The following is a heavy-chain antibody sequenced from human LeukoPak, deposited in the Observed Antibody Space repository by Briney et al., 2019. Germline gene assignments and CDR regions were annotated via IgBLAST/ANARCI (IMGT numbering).Heavy chain of an antibody. Sequence: GRSLRLSCAASGFTFSNYGMHWVRQAPGKGLEWVAVIWYDGSKKYYADSVKGQFTISRDNSKNTLYLQMNSLRAEDTAVYYCAKGTGSSETSYYYYGMDVWGQGTTVTVSS. D-gene: IGHD1-26*01. V-gene: IGHV3-33*06. J-gene: IGHJ6*02. CDR1: GFTFSNYG. CDR3: AKGTGSSETSYYYYGMDV. CDR2: IWYDGSKK.